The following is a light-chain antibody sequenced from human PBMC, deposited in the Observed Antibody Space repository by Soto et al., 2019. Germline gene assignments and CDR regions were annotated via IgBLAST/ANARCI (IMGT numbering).Light chain of an antibody. CDR2: EDN. CDR3: QSYDSGTHGV. CDR1: SGSIASNY. Sequence: NFMLTQPHSVSESPGKTITISCTRSSGSIASNYVQWYQQRPGSSPTTVIYEDNHRPSGVPDRFSGSIDSTSNSASLTISGLKTEDEADYYCQSYDSGTHGVFGGGTKLTVL. J-gene: IGLJ3*02. V-gene: IGLV6-57*01.